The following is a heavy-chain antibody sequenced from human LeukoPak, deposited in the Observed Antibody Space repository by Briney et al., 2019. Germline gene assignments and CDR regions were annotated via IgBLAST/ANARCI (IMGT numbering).Heavy chain of an antibody. J-gene: IGHJ5*02. Sequence: GGSLRLSCAASGFTFSDYYMSWIRQAPGKGLEWVSYISSSGSTIYYADSVKGRFTISRDNAKNSLYLQMNSLRAEDTAVYYCARDKRITIFGVALNWFDPWGQGTLVTVSS. D-gene: IGHD3-3*01. V-gene: IGHV3-11*01. CDR1: GFTFSDYY. CDR3: ARDKRITIFGVALNWFDP. CDR2: ISSSGSTI.